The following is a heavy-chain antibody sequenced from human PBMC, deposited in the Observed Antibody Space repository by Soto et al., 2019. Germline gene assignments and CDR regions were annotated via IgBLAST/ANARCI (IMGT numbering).Heavy chain of an antibody. CDR3: ARDRDGYYYDSSGPTAFDI. V-gene: IGHV1-18*04. CDR2: ISAYNGNT. Sequence: ASVKVSCKASGYTFTGYYMHWVRQAPGQGLEWMGWISAYNGNTNYAQKLQGRVTMTTDTSTSTAYMELRSLRSDDTAVYYCARDRDGYYYDSSGPTAFDIWGQGTMVTVSS. D-gene: IGHD3-22*01. CDR1: GYTFTGYY. J-gene: IGHJ3*02.